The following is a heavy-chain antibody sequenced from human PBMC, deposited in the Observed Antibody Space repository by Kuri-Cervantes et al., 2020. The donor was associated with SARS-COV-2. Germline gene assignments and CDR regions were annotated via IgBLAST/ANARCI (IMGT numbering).Heavy chain of an antibody. CDR2: IDWDDDK. D-gene: IGHD6-19*01. J-gene: IGHJ4*02. V-gene: IGHV2-70*12. Sequence: SGPTLVKPTQTLTLTCTFSGFSLSTSGMCVSWIRQPPGKALEWLARIDWDDDKFYSTSLKTRLTISKDTSKNQVVLTMTNMDPVDTATYYCAHRQGTRWLVSFDYWGQGTLVTVSS. CDR1: GFSLSTSGMC. CDR3: AHRQGTRWLVSFDY.